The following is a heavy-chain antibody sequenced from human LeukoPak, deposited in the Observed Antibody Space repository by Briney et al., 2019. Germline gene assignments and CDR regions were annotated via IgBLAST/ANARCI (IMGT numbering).Heavy chain of an antibody. Sequence: GESLKISCKGSGYSLTSYWIGWARQMPGKGLEWMGIIYPGDSDTRYSPSFQGQVTISADKSISTAYLQWSSLKASDTAMYYCAREGAVAGTDTITGFDYWGQGTLVTVSS. J-gene: IGHJ4*02. CDR3: AREGAVAGTDTITGFDY. D-gene: IGHD6-19*01. V-gene: IGHV5-51*01. CDR2: IYPGDSDT. CDR1: GYSLTSYW.